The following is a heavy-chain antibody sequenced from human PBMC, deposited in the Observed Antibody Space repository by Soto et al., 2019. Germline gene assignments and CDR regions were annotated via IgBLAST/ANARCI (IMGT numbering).Heavy chain of an antibody. CDR1: GFTFSNYA. V-gene: IGHV3-23*01. D-gene: IGHD1-26*01. CDR2: VIRSGTDT. J-gene: IGHJ4*02. CDR3: ARDYSGSYDY. Sequence: EVQLLESGGGLVQPGGSLRLSCAASGFTFSNYAMNWVRQAPGKGLEWVSVVIRSGTDTYYADSVKGRFTISRDNSKNTLYLQMNSLRAEDTAIYYCARDYSGSYDYWGQGTLVTVSS.